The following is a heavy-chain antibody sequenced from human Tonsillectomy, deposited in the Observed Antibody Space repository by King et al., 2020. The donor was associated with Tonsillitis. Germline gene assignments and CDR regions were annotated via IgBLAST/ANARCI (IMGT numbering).Heavy chain of an antibody. CDR1: GFTFSSYA. V-gene: IGHV3-23*03. Sequence: VQLVESGGGLVQPGGSLRLSCAASGFTFSSYAMSWVRQAPGKGLEWVSVIYSAGSSTYYADSVKGRFTISRDNSKNTLYLQMNSLRSEDTAVYYCAKDREGHYYDSSVYFPFDYWGQGTLGTVSS. CDR2: IYSAGSST. D-gene: IGHD3-22*01. J-gene: IGHJ4*02. CDR3: AKDREGHYYDSSVYFPFDY.